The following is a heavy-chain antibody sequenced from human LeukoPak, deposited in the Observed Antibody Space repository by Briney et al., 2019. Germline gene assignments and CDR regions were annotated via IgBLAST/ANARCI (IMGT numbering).Heavy chain of an antibody. CDR1: GYTFTSYY. J-gene: IGHJ6*03. V-gene: IGHV1-46*01. CDR2: INPSGGST. CDR3: ARSGWFGYYYYYMDV. Sequence: ASVKVSCKASGYTFTSYYMRWVRQAPGQGLEWMGIINPSGGSTSYAQKFQGRVTMTRDMSTSTDYMELSSLRSEDTAVYYCARSGWFGYYYYYMDVWGKGTTVTVSS. D-gene: IGHD6-19*01.